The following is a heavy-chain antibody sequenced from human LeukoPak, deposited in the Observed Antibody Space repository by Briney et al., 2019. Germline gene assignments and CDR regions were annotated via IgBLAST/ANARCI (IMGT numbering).Heavy chain of an antibody. Sequence: SETLSLTCTVSGASIGSTTYYWDWFRQPPGKGLEWIGNIYDGGSTHYNPSLKSRVTISVDTSKNQFSLKLSSVTAADTAVYYCASGECYYDSSGYKSQDNYYYYAMDVWGQGTTVTVSS. CDR2: IYDGGST. J-gene: IGHJ6*02. D-gene: IGHD3-22*01. CDR3: ASGECYYDSSGYKSQDNYYYYAMDV. V-gene: IGHV4-39*01. CDR1: GASIGSTTYY.